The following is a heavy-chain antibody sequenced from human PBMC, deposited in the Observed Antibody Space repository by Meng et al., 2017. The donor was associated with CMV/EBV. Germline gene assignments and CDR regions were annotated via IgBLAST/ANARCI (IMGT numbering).Heavy chain of an antibody. CDR3: ARTKQWLVVFDY. Sequence: CKASGYNFTGYYMHWVRQAPGQGPEWMGWINPNSGGTNYAQKFQGRVTMTRDTSISTAYMELSRLRSDDTAVYYCARTKQWLVVFDYWGQGTLVTVSS. CDR2: INPNSGGT. CDR1: GYNFTGYY. V-gene: IGHV1-2*02. J-gene: IGHJ4*02. D-gene: IGHD6-19*01.